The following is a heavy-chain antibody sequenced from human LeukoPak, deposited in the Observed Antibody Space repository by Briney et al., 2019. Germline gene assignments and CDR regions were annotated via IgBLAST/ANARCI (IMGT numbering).Heavy chain of an antibody. CDR2: IKEDGSET. J-gene: IGHJ4*02. D-gene: IGHD2-15*01. V-gene: IGHV3-7*01. CDR3: ARDATRGGDFDS. CDR1: GFTFRSYW. Sequence: PGGSLRLSCAASGFTFRSYWMGWVCQAPGKGLEWLANIKEDGSETYYLDSVKGRFIISRDNAENSLYLQMSSLRAEDTAVYYCARDATRGGDFDSWGQGTLVTVSS.